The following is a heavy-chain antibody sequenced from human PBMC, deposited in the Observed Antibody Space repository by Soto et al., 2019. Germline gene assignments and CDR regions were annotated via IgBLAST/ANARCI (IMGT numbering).Heavy chain of an antibody. V-gene: IGHV1-24*01. CDR1: GYTLTELS. J-gene: IGHJ3*02. D-gene: IGHD3-3*01. CDR2: FDPEDGET. Sequence: ASVKVSCKVSGYTLTELSMHWVRQAPGKGLEWMGGFDPEDGETIYAQKFQGRVTMTEDTSTDTAYMELSSLRSEDTAVYYCATRAVDYDFWSGYYSTPFDIWGQGTMVTVSS. CDR3: ATRAVDYDFWSGYYSTPFDI.